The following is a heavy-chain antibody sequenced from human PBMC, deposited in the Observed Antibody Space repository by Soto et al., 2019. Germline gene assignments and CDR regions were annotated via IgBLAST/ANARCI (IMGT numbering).Heavy chain of an antibody. V-gene: IGHV4-61*08. J-gene: IGHJ4*02. D-gene: IGHD3-3*01. CDR1: GDSMGTGGHY. CDR3: ARGSDDDYFDY. CDR2: ISYSGST. Sequence: SETLSLTXTVSGDSMGTGGHYYNWIRQVPGKGLEWIGYISYSGSTNYNPSLKSRVTISVDTSKNQFSLKLISVTAADTAVYYCARGSDDDYFDYWGQGTLVTVSS.